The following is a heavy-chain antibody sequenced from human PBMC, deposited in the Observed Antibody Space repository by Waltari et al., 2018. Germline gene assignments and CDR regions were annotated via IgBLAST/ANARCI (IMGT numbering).Heavy chain of an antibody. V-gene: IGHV3-74*01. CDR2: INTDGSST. CDR3: ARELVHTAMNVGDAFDI. CDR1: GFTFSSYW. J-gene: IGHJ3*02. D-gene: IGHD5-18*01. Sequence: EVQLVESGGGLVQPGGSLRLSCAASGFTFSSYWMHWVRQAPGKGLVLVSRINTDGSSTSYADSVKGRFTISRDNAKNTLYLQMNSLRAEDTAVYYCARELVHTAMNVGDAFDIWGQGTMVTVSS.